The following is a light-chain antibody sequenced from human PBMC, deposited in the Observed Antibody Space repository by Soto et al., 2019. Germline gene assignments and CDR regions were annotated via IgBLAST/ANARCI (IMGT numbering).Light chain of an antibody. J-gene: IGLJ2*01. Sequence: QSALTQPASVSGSPGQSITISCTGTSSDVGGYNYVSWYQQHPGKATKLMIYEVNNRPSGVSNRFSGSKSGNTASLTISGLQAEDEAYYYCSSHTTSGTLIFGGGTKLTVL. CDR2: EVN. V-gene: IGLV2-14*01. CDR1: SSDVGGYNY. CDR3: SSHTTSGTLI.